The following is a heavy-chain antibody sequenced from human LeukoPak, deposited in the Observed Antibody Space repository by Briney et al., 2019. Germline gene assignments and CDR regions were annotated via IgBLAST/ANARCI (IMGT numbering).Heavy chain of an antibody. CDR1: GFTFSDYW. V-gene: IGHV3-7*01. CDR2: IKQDGSEK. CDR3: ARDLYYFDSSGYYASDL. D-gene: IGHD3-22*01. J-gene: IGHJ5*02. Sequence: GGSLRLSCAASGFTFSDYWMSWVRQAPGKGLEWVANIKQDGSEKHYVDSLRGRFTISRDNAKNSLDLQMSSLRAEDTAVYFCARDLYYFDSSGYYASDLWGQGTLVTVSS.